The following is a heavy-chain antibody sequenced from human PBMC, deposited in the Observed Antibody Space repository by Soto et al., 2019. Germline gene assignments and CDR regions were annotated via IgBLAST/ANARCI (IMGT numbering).Heavy chain of an antibody. J-gene: IGHJ5*02. Sequence: GPTLLNPTQRLTLTCTFSGFSLRTHGVGVGWFRQPPGKALECLALIYWNDDQRYSPSLRGRLTITKDTSKNQVVLTMTNMGPVDTATYYCAHEVPSKRNWFDPWGQGTLVTVSS. CDR2: IYWNDDQ. CDR1: GFSLRTHGVG. D-gene: IGHD2-2*01. CDR3: AHEVPSKRNWFDP. V-gene: IGHV2-5*01.